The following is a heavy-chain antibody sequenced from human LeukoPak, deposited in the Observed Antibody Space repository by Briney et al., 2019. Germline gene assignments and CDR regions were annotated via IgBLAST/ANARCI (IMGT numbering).Heavy chain of an antibody. CDR3: ARGYFDSSGYSVPFDS. J-gene: IGHJ4*02. D-gene: IGHD3-22*01. V-gene: IGHV4-59*01. Sequence: SETLSLTCTVSGGSISSYYWSWIRQPPGKGLEWIGYISYSGSTSYNPSLRSRVTILVDTSKNQFSLELRSVTAADTAVYHCARGYFDSSGYSVPFDSWGQGTLVTVSS. CDR1: GGSISSYY. CDR2: ISYSGST.